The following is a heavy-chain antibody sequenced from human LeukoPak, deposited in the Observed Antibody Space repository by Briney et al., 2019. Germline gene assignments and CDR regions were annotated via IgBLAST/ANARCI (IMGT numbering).Heavy chain of an antibody. V-gene: IGHV3-11*01. Sequence: GGSLRLSCAASGFTFSDYYMSWIRQAPGKGLEWVSHISSSGSTIYYADSVKGRFTISRDNAKNSLYLQMNSLRAEDTAVYYCARDPRGYCSSTSCHPWFDPWGQGTLVTVSS. D-gene: IGHD2-2*01. CDR1: GFTFSDYY. J-gene: IGHJ5*02. CDR2: ISSSGSTI. CDR3: ARDPRGYCSSTSCHPWFDP.